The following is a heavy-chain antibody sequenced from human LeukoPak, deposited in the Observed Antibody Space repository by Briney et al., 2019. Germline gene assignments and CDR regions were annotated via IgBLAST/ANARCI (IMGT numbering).Heavy chain of an antibody. CDR3: AKVRTGSGGYTYGVDY. CDR2: ISGSGGST. V-gene: IGHV3-23*01. J-gene: IGHJ4*02. CDR1: GFTFSNAW. D-gene: IGHD5-18*01. Sequence: GGSLRLSCAASGFTFSNAWMSWVRQAPGKGLEWVSLISGSGGSTYYADSVKGRFTISGDNSKNTLSLQINSLRAEDTAVFYCAKVRTGSGGYTYGVDYWGQGTLVTVSS.